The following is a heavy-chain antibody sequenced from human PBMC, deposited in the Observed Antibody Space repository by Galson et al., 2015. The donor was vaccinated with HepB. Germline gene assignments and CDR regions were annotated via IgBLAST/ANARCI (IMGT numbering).Heavy chain of an antibody. D-gene: IGHD1-26*01. V-gene: IGHV3-23*01. Sequence: SLRLSCAASGFTFSSYAMSWVRQAPGKGLECVSTISGGFGSTYYADSVRGRFTISRDNSKNTLYLQMNSLRAEDTAVYYCAKLLGTTAATPTFGIWGQGTMVTVSS. CDR1: GFTFSSYA. J-gene: IGHJ3*02. CDR3: AKLLGTTAATPTFGI. CDR2: ISGGFGST.